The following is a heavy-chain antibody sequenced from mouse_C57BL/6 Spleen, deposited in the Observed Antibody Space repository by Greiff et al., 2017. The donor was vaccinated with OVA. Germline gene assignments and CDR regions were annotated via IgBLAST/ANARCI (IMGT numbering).Heavy chain of an antibody. J-gene: IGHJ3*01. CDR2: IYPGDGDT. CDR1: GYAFSSSW. D-gene: IGHD1-1*01. CDR3: ARSDDYGSSYGAY. Sequence: VQLQESGPELVKPGASVKISCKASGYAFSSSWMNWVKQRPGKGLEWIGRIYPGDGDTNYNGKFKGKATLTADKSSSTAYMQLSSLTSEDSAVYFCARSDDYGSSYGAYWGQGTLVTVSA. V-gene: IGHV1-82*01.